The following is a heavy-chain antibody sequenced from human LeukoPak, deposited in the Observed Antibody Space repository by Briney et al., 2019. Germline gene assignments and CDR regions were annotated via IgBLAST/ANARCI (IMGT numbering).Heavy chain of an antibody. CDR1: GFRFNGYA. Sequence: GGSLRLSCAASGFRFNGYAMHWVRQPPGTGLEWVAVISMDGSQQYYADSVKGRFTISRDNAKNSLYLQMNSLRAEDTAVYYCARDVIVVVPAAIGYYMDVWGKGTTVTVSS. CDR2: ISMDGSQQ. V-gene: IGHV3-30*04. CDR3: ARDVIVVVPAAIGYYMDV. J-gene: IGHJ6*03. D-gene: IGHD2-2*02.